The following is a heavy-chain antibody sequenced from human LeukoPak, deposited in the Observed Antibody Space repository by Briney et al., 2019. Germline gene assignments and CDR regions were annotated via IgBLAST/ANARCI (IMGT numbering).Heavy chain of an antibody. CDR2: IIPIFGTA. CDR3: ARDFGYSYGGYYYMDV. J-gene: IGHJ6*03. Sequence: ASVKVSCKASGGTFSSYAISWVRRAPGQGLEWMGGIIPIFGTANYARKFQGRVTITTDESTSTAYMELSSLRSEDTAVYYCARDFGYSYGGYYYMDVWGKGTTVTASS. D-gene: IGHD5-18*01. CDR1: GGTFSSYA. V-gene: IGHV1-69*05.